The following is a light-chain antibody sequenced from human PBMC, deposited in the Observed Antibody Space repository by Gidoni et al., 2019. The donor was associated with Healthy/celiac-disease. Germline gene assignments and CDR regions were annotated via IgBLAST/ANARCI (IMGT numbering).Light chain of an antibody. Sequence: DIQMTQSPSSLSASVGDRVTITCRASQSISSYLNWYQQKPGKAPKLLIYAASSLQSGVPPRFSGSGSGTDFTLTISSLQPEDFATYYCQQSYSTPLGFGQGTKVEIK. V-gene: IGKV1-39*01. CDR2: AAS. CDR1: QSISSY. J-gene: IGKJ1*01. CDR3: QQSYSTPLG.